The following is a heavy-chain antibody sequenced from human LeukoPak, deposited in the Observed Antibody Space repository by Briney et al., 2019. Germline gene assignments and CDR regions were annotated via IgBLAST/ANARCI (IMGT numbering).Heavy chain of an antibody. CDR1: GGSISSGGYY. CDR2: IYHSGST. D-gene: IGHD4-11*01. J-gene: IGHJ6*03. CDR3: ARVPVTTLGVYYYYMDV. Sequence: SQTLSLTCTVSGGSISSGGYYWSWIRQPPGKGLEWIGYIYHSGSTYYNPSLKSRVTISVDRSKNQFSLKLSSVTAADTAVYYCARVPVTTLGVYYYYMDVWGKGTTVTVSS. V-gene: IGHV4-30-2*01.